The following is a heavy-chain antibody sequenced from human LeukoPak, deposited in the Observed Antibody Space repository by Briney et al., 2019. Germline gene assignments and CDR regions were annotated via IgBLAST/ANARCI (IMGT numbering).Heavy chain of an antibody. D-gene: IGHD4-17*01. Sequence: GSLRLSCAASGFPFNYYGMHWIRQPPGKGLEWIGEINHSGSTNYNPSLKSRVTISVDTSKNQFSLKLSSVTAADTAVYYCARGLGTNDYGDYGGYWGQGTLVTVSS. J-gene: IGHJ4*02. V-gene: IGHV4-34*01. CDR2: INHSGST. CDR3: ARGLGTNDYGDYGGY. CDR1: GFPFNYYG.